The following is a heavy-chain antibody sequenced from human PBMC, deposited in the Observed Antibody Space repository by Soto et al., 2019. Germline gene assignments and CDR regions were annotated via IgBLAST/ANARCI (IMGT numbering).Heavy chain of an antibody. V-gene: IGHV3-23*01. CDR3: AKDFSSSWHLGYFDY. J-gene: IGHJ4*02. Sequence: GGSLRLSCAASGFSFSSCAMSWVRHAPGKGLDWVSAISTNGGSTYYADSVKGRFTISRDNSKNTLYLQMNSLRAEDTAVYYCAKDFSSSWHLGYFDYWGQGTLVTVSS. CDR1: GFSFSSCA. CDR2: ISTNGGST. D-gene: IGHD6-13*01.